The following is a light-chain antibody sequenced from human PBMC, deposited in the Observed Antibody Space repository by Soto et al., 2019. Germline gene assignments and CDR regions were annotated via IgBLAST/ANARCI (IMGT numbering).Light chain of an antibody. CDR3: TAWDGSLNNVL. CDR1: GSSIGTNT. Sequence: QSVLTQPPSASGTPGQRVTISCSGSGSSIGTNTVNWYRQLPGTAPKLLIYGNNQRPSGVPDRFSGPKSGTSASLAISGLRSEDEAEYYCTAWDGSLNNVLFGGGTQLTVL. CDR2: GNN. V-gene: IGLV1-44*01. J-gene: IGLJ2*01.